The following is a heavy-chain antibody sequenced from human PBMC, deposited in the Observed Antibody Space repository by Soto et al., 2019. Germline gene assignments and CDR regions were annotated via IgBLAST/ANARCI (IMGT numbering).Heavy chain of an antibody. Sequence: QVQLQESGPGLVKPSETLSLTCTVSGGSFSTSYWSWIRQPAGKGLEWIGRVYTSGSPNYTPSLKSRATMSVDTSKNQFSLRLSSVTAADTAVYYCARQSHPLEPFDYWGQGTLVPVSS. V-gene: IGHV4-4*07. CDR3: ARQSHPLEPFDY. CDR2: VYTSGSP. D-gene: IGHD3-3*01. J-gene: IGHJ4*02. CDR1: GGSFSTSY.